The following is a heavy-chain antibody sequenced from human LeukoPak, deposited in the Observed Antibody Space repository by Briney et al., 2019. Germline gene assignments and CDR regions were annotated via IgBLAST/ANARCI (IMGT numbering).Heavy chain of an antibody. CDR3: VRGVGVSRFNYFDP. V-gene: IGHV3-33*08. Sequence: GGSLRLSCSASGFTFSSCAMHWVRQAPGKGLEWVAVIWYDASNKYYADSVRGRFTISRDNSKNTLFLQMNSLRDDDTAVYYCVRGVGVSRFNYFDPWGQGTLVIVSS. J-gene: IGHJ5*02. CDR2: IWYDASNK. CDR1: GFTFSSCA. D-gene: IGHD6-13*01.